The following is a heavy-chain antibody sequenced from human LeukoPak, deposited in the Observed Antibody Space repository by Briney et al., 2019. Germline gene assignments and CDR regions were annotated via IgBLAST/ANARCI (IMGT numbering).Heavy chain of an antibody. D-gene: IGHD1-26*01. CDR3: ARGRRGSYNRRIDY. Sequence: TSETLSLTCTVSGGSISSYYWSWIRQPAGKGLEWIGRIYTSGSTNYNPSLKSRVTMSVDTSKNQFSLKLSSVTAADTAVYYCARGRRGSYNRRIDYWGQGTLVTVSS. J-gene: IGHJ4*02. CDR2: IYTSGST. V-gene: IGHV4-4*07. CDR1: GGSISSYY.